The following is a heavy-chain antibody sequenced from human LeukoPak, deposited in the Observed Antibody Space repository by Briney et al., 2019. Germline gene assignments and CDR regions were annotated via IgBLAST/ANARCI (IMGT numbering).Heavy chain of an antibody. CDR2: IYSSGTT. V-gene: IGHV4-59*01. CDR3: EREAGGQQLVYAFDI. D-gene: IGHD6-13*01. J-gene: IGHJ3*02. Sequence: SETLSLTCTVSGGSISSYYWSWIRQPPGKGLEWIGYIYSSGTTNYNPSLKSRVTISVDTSKNQFSLKLSSVTAADTAVYYCEREAGGQQLVYAFDIWGQGTMVTVSS. CDR1: GGSISSYY.